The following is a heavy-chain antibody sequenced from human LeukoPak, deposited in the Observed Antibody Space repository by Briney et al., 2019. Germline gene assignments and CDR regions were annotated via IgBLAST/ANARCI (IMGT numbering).Heavy chain of an antibody. V-gene: IGHV3-53*01. CDR1: GFTVSSNS. CDR2: LYSGGNT. Sequence: GWSLRLSCAASGFTVSSNSMSWVRQAPGKGLEWVSVLYSGGNTYYADSVKGRFTISRDNSKNTLYLQMNSLRTEDTAVYYCARDRSDGFDYWGQGTLVTVSS. J-gene: IGHJ4*02. CDR3: ARDRSDGFDY.